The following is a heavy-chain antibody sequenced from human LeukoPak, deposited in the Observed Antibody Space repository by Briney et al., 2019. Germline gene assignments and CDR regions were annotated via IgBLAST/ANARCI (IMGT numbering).Heavy chain of an antibody. D-gene: IGHD3-3*01. CDR2: IYYSGST. V-gene: IGHV4-61*05. J-gene: IGHJ3*02. CDR3: ARSFSAWFNDAFDI. Sequence: PSETLSLTCTVSGGSISSSSYYWGWIRQPPGKGLEWIGYIYYSGSTNYNPSLKSRVTIPVDTSKNQFSLKLSSVTAADTAVYYCARSFSAWFNDAFDIWGQGTMVTVSS. CDR1: GGSISSSSYY.